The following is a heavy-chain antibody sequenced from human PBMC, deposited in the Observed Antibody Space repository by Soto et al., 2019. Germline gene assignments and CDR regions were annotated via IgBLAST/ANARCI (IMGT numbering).Heavy chain of an antibody. J-gene: IGHJ3*01. D-gene: IGHD1-26*01. CDR3: ARAGGRYAITAYDV. CDR1: GVSINSYY. V-gene: IGHV4-59*01. CDR2: IYYSGTT. Sequence: QVQLQESGPGLVKPSETLSLICAGSGVSINSYYWSWIRQPPGKALEWIGYIYYSGTTNYNPSLKIRVTISVDTSKNQFSLGLSSVTAADTAVYYCARAGGRYAITAYDVWGPGTLVTVSS.